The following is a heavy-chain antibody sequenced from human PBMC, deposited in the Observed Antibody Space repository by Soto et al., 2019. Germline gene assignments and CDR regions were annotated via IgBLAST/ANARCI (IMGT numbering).Heavy chain of an antibody. CDR3: ARGDHYYDSSGYTTFDY. Sequence: SETLSLTCTVSGGSISSGDYYWSWIRQPPGKGLEWIGYIYYSGSTYYNPSLKSRVTISVDTSKNQFSLKLSSVTAADTAVYYCARGDHYYDSSGYTTFDYWGQGTLVTVSS. CDR2: IYYSGST. D-gene: IGHD3-22*01. J-gene: IGHJ4*02. V-gene: IGHV4-30-4*01. CDR1: GGSISSGDYY.